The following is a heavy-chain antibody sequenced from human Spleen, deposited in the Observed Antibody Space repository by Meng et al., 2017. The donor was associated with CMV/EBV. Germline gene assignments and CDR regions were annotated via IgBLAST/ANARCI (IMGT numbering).Heavy chain of an antibody. CDR3: ASLGY. CDR1: GFSFSTYS. J-gene: IGHJ4*02. CDR2: ISSSGSSV. Sequence: EVQWVGSWGGLVNAGGSLIPSCAASGFSFSTYSINWFRQAPGKGLEWVACISSSGSSVYYADSLEGRFTISRDNGKNSLYLQMNSLRAEDTAVYYCASLGYWGQGTLVTVSS. V-gene: IGHV3-21*01.